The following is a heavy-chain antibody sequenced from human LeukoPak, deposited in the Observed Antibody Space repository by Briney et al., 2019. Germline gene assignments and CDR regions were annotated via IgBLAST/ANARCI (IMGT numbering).Heavy chain of an antibody. CDR1: GFTFNHFG. J-gene: IGHJ5*02. CDR3: ANDAQRGFDYSNSLEH. CDR2: IWSDATNE. Sequence: PGTSLRLSCEASGFTFNHFGMQWVRQAPGKGLEWVAVIWSDATNEYYADSVKGRFTISRDNFKNTVSLQMNSLRAEDTAVYYCANDAQRGFDYSNSLEHWGQGSLVIVSS. V-gene: IGHV3-33*06. D-gene: IGHD4-11*01.